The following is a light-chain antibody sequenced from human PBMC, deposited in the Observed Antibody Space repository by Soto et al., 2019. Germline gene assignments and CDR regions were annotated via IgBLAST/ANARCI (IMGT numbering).Light chain of an antibody. Sequence: DIQMPQAPSSLSASVGDRVTITCRASQSISSYLNWYQQKPGKAPKLLIYAASSLQSGVPSRFSGSGSGTDFTLTISSLQPEDFATYYCQQRYSTLYTFGQGTKLEIK. CDR1: QSISSY. CDR3: QQRYSTLYT. J-gene: IGKJ2*01. CDR2: AAS. V-gene: IGKV1-39*01.